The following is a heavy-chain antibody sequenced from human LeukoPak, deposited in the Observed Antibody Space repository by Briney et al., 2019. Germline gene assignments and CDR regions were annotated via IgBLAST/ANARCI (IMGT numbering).Heavy chain of an antibody. D-gene: IGHD2-15*01. J-gene: IGHJ4*02. CDR1: GGSFSGYY. CDR2: INHSGST. V-gene: IGHV4-34*01. CDR3: ARLKNCSGGTCYKLVDY. Sequence: SETLSLTCAVYGGSFSGYYWSWIRQPPGKGLEWIGEINHSGSTNYNPSLKSRVTISVDTSKNQFSLKLSSVTAADTAVYYCARLKNCSGGTCYKLVDYWGQGTLVTVSS.